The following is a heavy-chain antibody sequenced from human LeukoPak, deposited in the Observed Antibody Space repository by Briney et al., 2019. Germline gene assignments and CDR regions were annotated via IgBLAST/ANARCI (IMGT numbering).Heavy chain of an antibody. CDR1: GGSISSYY. CDR3: ARVVGSGFDY. V-gene: IGHV4-59*01. J-gene: IGHJ4*02. CDR2: IYYSGST. D-gene: IGHD1-26*01. Sequence: SETLSLTCTVSGGSISSYYWSWIRQPPGKGLEWIGYIYYSGSTNYNPSLKSRVTISVDTSKNQFSLKLSSVTAADTAVYYCARVVGSGFDYWGQGTLVTVSS.